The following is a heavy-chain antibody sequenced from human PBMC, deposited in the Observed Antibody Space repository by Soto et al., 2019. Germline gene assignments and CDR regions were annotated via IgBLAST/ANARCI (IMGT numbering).Heavy chain of an antibody. V-gene: IGHV4-59*01. CDR3: ARNRYDILTGRLLCYYGMDV. Sequence: SETLSLTCTVSGGSISSYYWSWIRQPPGKGLEWIGYIYYSGSTNYNPSLKSRVTISVDTSKNQFSLKLSSVTAADTAVYYCARNRYDILTGRLLCYYGMDVWGQGTTVTVSS. CDR2: IYYSGST. CDR1: GGSISSYY. D-gene: IGHD3-9*01. J-gene: IGHJ6*02.